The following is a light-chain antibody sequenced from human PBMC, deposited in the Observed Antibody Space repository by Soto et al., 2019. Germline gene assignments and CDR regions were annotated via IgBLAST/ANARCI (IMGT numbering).Light chain of an antibody. J-gene: IGKJ1*01. V-gene: IGKV1-39*01. CDR1: QTISNY. CDR2: AAS. Sequence: DIQMTQSPSPLSASVGDRVTITCRASQTISNYLNWYQQKPGKAPKLLIYAASRLQSGVPSRFSGSGSGTEFTLTISSLQPDDFATYYCQQYNTHWWTFGQGTKVDI. CDR3: QQYNTHWWT.